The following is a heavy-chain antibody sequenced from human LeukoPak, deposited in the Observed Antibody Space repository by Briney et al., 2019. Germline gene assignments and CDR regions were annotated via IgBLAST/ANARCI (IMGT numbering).Heavy chain of an antibody. Sequence: SETLSLTCTVSGGSISSYYWSWIRQSPGKGLEWIGYIYYSESTHYKPSLKSRVTISVDTSKNQFSLRLISVTAANTAVYYCAREGGYLQLRYFDYWGQGTLVTVSS. V-gene: IGHV4-59*12. CDR1: GGSISSYY. CDR3: AREGGYLQLRYFDY. CDR2: IYYSEST. D-gene: IGHD5-24*01. J-gene: IGHJ4*02.